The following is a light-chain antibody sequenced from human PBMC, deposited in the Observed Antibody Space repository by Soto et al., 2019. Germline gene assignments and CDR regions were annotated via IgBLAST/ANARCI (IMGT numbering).Light chain of an antibody. CDR1: SSNIGSNY. Sequence: QPVLTQPSSASGTPGQRVTISCSGSSSNIGSNYVYWYQQLPGTAPKLLIYRNNQRPSGVPDRFSGSKSGTSASLAISGLRSEDEADYYCASWDDSLSGVVFGGGTKVTVL. J-gene: IGLJ2*01. V-gene: IGLV1-47*01. CDR3: ASWDDSLSGVV. CDR2: RNN.